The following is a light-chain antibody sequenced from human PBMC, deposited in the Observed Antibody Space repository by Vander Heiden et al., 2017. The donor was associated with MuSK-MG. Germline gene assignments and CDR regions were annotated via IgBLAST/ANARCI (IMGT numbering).Light chain of an antibody. V-gene: IGKV1-13*02. Sequence: AIQLTQSPSSLSASVGDRVTITCRASQGISSALAWYQQKPGKAPKLLIYDASSFVSGVPSTFRGSGSGTDFTLTMMSLQPEDFATYYCQQVNSYPLTFGGGTKVELK. CDR2: DAS. J-gene: IGKJ4*01. CDR3: QQVNSYPLT. CDR1: QGISSA.